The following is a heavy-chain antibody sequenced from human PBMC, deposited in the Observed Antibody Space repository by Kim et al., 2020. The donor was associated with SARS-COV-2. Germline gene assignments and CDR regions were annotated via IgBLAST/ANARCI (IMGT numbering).Heavy chain of an antibody. CDR2: VGGSAART. Sequence: GGSLRLSCETSGFTFNSYDMSWVRQAPGKGLEWIAYVGGSAARTYYADSVKGRFIISRDSSKNSIHLQMDSLRAEDTALYYCARDNASEGDPLLETWG. CDR3: ARDNASEGDPLLET. V-gene: IGHV3-48*03. D-gene: IGHD1-1*01. CDR1: GFTFNSYD. J-gene: IGHJ6*03.